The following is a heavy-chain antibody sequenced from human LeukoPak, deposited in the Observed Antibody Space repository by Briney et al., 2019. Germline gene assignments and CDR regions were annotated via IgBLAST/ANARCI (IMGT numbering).Heavy chain of an antibody. J-gene: IGHJ4*02. D-gene: IGHD2-2*01. V-gene: IGHV3-30*02. Sequence: QSGGSLRLSCAASRFTFSSYGMHWVRQAPGKGLEWVAFIRYDGSNKYYADSVKGRFTISRDNSENTLYLQMNSLRAEDTAVYYCTKGGVKYCSSTSCYLEYWGQGTLVTVSS. CDR1: RFTFSSYG. CDR2: IRYDGSNK. CDR3: TKGGVKYCSSTSCYLEY.